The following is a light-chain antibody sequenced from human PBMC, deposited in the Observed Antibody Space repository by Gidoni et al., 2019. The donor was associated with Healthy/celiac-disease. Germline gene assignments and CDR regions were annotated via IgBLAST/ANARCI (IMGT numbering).Light chain of an antibody. CDR2: GAS. Sequence: EIVLTQSPGTLSLSPGERATLSCRASQSVSSSYLAWYQQKPGQAPRLLIYGASSRATGIPGRFSGSGSGTDFTLTISRLEPEDFAVYYCQQYGSSPLTFGGXTKVEIK. CDR3: QQYGSSPLT. J-gene: IGKJ4*01. V-gene: IGKV3-20*01. CDR1: QSVSSSY.